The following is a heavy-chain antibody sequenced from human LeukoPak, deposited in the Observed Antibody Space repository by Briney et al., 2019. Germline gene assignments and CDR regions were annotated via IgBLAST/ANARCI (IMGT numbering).Heavy chain of an antibody. Sequence: GGSLRLSCSASGFTFKKYAMHWVRQAPGKGLEYVSAINSNGGSTYYADSVKGRFTISRDNSKNTLSLQMSSLRVEDTAVYDCVEDLYYYNSGDYSGAFDYWGQGTLVTVSS. V-gene: IGHV3-64D*06. D-gene: IGHD3-22*01. CDR1: GFTFKKYA. CDR2: INSNGGST. J-gene: IGHJ4*02. CDR3: VEDLYYYNSGDYSGAFDY.